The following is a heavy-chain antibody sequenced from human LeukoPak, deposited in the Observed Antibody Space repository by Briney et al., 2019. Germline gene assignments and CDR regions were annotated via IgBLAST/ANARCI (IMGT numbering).Heavy chain of an antibody. J-gene: IGHJ5*02. CDR2: IYHTGST. CDR1: GGSFSNHY. CDR3: ARGNYVDWFDP. D-gene: IGHD1-7*01. Sequence: SETLSLTCTVSGGSFSNHYWSWIRQPPGKGLEWIGYIYHTGSTNYNPSLKSRVTISVDTSKDQFSLKLSSVTAADTAVYYCARGNYVDWFDPWGQGTQVTVSS. V-gene: IGHV4-59*11.